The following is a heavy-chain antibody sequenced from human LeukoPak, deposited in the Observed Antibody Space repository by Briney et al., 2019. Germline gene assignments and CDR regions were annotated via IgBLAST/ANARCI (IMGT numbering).Heavy chain of an antibody. D-gene: IGHD6-13*01. CDR2: IYYSGST. Sequence: SETLSLTCTVSGGSISSYYWSWIRQPPGKGLEWIGYIYYSGSTNYNPSLKSRVTISVDTSKNQFSLKLSSVTAADTAVYYCARSGYSSSWYHWYFDLWGRGTLVTVSS. J-gene: IGHJ2*01. V-gene: IGHV4-59*01. CDR3: ARSGYSSSWYHWYFDL. CDR1: GGSISSYY.